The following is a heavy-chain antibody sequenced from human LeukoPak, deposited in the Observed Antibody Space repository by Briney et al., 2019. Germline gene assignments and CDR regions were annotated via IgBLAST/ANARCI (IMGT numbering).Heavy chain of an antibody. CDR2: ISSSSSYI. CDR1: EFTFSDYW. V-gene: IGHV3-21*01. J-gene: IGHJ6*02. Sequence: PGGSLRLSCAASEFTFSDYWMSWVRQAPGKGLEWVSSISSSSSYIYYADSVKGRFTISRDNAKNSLYLQMNSLRAEDTAVYYCARFLKDYGSGSYYYGMDVWGQGTTVTVSS. D-gene: IGHD3-10*01. CDR3: ARFLKDYGSGSYYYGMDV.